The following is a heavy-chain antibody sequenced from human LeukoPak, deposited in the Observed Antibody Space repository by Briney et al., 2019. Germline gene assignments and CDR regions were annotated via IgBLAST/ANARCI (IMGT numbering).Heavy chain of an antibody. V-gene: IGHV4-39*07. CDR1: GGSISSNSYY. J-gene: IGHJ4*02. Sequence: SETLSLTCTVSGGSISSNSYYWGWIRQPPGKELEWIGSMYYSGSTYYNPSLKSRVTVSVDTSKNQFSLKLSSVTAADTAVYYCARVRPYFGSGDYFDYWGQGTLVTVSS. D-gene: IGHD3-10*01. CDR3: ARVRPYFGSGDYFDY. CDR2: MYYSGST.